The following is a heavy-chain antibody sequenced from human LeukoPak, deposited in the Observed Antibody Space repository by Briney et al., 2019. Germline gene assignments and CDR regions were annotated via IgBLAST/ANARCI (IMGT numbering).Heavy chain of an antibody. J-gene: IGHJ6*02. V-gene: IGHV3-7*03. CDR3: ARNNGMDV. CDR1: GFALSSHW. CDR2: VNRDGSET. Sequence: GGSLRLSCAASGFALSSHWMTWVRQVPGRGPEWVANVNRDGSETYYLDSVKGRFTISKDNAKNSLYLHMNSLRAEDTALYHCARNNGMDVWGQGTTVIVSS.